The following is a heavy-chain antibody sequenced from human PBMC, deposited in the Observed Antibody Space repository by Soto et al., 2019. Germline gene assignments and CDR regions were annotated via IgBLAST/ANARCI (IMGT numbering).Heavy chain of an antibody. D-gene: IGHD2-21*02. CDR1: GFTFSNAW. CDR3: TTDLAVVTLVVFVGSNLQFDY. Sequence: GGSLRLSCAASGFTFSNAWMSWVRQAPGKGLEWVGRIKSKTDGGTTDYAAPVKGRFTISRDDSKNTLYLQMNSLKTEDTAVYYCTTDLAVVTLVVFVGSNLQFDYWGQGTLVTVSS. CDR2: IKSKTDGGTT. J-gene: IGHJ4*02. V-gene: IGHV3-15*01.